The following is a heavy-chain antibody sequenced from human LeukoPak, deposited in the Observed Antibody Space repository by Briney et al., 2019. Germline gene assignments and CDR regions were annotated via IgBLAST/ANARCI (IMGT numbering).Heavy chain of an antibody. CDR3: GRGGGDTAMDY. J-gene: IGHJ4*02. D-gene: IGHD5-18*01. CDR2: IYSDGST. CDR1: GSNVFSSY. V-gene: IGHV3-53*01. Sequence: GGSLRLSCAASGSNVFSSYMSWVRQAPGKGLEWVSFIYSDGSTIYADSVKGRFTISRDNSKNTLYLQMNSLRAEDTAVYYCGRGGGDTAMDYWGQGTLVTVSS.